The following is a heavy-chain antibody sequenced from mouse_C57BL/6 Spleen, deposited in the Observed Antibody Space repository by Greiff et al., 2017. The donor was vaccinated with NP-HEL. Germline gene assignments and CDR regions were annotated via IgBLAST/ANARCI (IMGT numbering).Heavy chain of an antibody. Sequence: QVQLQQPGAELVKPGASVKLSCKASGYTFTSYWMQWVKQRPGQGLEWIGEIDPSDSYTNYNQKFKGKATLTVDTSSSTAYMQLSSLTSEDSAVYYCARRGSSGGYAMDYWGQGTSVTVSS. CDR3: ARRGSSGGYAMDY. J-gene: IGHJ4*01. CDR1: GYTFTSYW. D-gene: IGHD1-1*01. V-gene: IGHV1-50*01. CDR2: IDPSDSYT.